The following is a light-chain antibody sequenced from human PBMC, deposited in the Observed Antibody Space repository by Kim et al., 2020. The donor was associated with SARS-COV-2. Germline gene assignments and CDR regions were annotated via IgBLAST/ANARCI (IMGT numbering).Light chain of an antibody. CDR1: SLRSYY. V-gene: IGLV3-19*01. CDR3: NSRDSSGNHHVV. Sequence: LAQTVRITCQGDSLRSYYASRDQQKPGQAPVLVIYGKNNRPSGIPDRFSGSSSGNTASLTITGAQAEDEADYYCNSRDSSGNHHVVFGGGTQLTVL. CDR2: GKN. J-gene: IGLJ2*01.